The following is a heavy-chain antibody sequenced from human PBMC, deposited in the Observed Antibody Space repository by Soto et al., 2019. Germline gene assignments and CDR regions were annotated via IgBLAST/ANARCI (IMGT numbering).Heavy chain of an antibody. V-gene: IGHV3-30-3*01. CDR3: ARTKGWFPVDYYYGMDV. CDR1: GFTFSSYA. Sequence: GGSLRLSCAASGFTFSSYAMHWVRQAPGKGLEWVAVISYDGSNKYYADSVKGRFTISRDNSKNTLYLQMNSLRAEDTAVYYCARTKGWFPVDYYYGMDVWGQGTTVTVSS. D-gene: IGHD2-15*01. CDR2: ISYDGSNK. J-gene: IGHJ6*02.